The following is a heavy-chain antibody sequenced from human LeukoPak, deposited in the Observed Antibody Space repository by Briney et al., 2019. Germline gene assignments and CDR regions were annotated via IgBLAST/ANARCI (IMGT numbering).Heavy chain of an antibody. CDR3: ARDRQSRAVAGDFDY. CDR2: IYGGGST. CDR1: GFTVSSNF. D-gene: IGHD6-19*01. V-gene: IGHV3-53*05. Sequence: AGGSLRLSCAASGFTVSSNFMSWVRQAPGKGLEWVSVIYGGGSTYYADSVKGRFTISRDTSKNMLYLQMNSLRSDDTAVYYCARDRQSRAVAGDFDYWGQGTLVTVSS. J-gene: IGHJ4*02.